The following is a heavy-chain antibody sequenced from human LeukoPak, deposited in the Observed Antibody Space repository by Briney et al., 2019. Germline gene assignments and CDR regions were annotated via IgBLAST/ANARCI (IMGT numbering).Heavy chain of an antibody. CDR1: GFTFSSDW. CDR2: INFDGSNI. D-gene: IGHD3-10*02. CDR3: AELGITMIGGV. V-gene: IGHV3-74*03. Sequence: GGSLRLSCAASGFTFSSDWMHWVRQAPGKGLVWVSRINFDGSNIAYGDFVKGRFTISRDNAKRTLYLQMNSLRAEDTAVYYCAELGITMIGGVWGKGTTVTISS. J-gene: IGHJ6*04.